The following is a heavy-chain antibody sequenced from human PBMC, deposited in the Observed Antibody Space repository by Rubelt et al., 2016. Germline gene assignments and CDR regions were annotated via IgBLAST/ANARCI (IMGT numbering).Heavy chain of an antibody. CDR2: ISWNSGSI. J-gene: IGHJ4*02. D-gene: IGHD6-6*01. CDR3: ARFSSSQDDY. CDR1: GFTFDDYA. V-gene: IGHV3-9*01. Sequence: GGGVVQPGRSLRLSCAASGFTFDDYAMHWVRQAPGKGLEWVSGISWNSGSIGYADSVKGRFTISRDNAKNSLYLQMNSLRAEDTAVYYCARFSSSQDDYWGQGTLVTVSS.